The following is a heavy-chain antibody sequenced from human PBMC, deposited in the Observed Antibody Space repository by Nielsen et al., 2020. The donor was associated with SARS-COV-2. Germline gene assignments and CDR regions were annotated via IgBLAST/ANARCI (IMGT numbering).Heavy chain of an antibody. CDR1: GYSFTSYW. J-gene: IGHJ4*02. Sequence: GSLKISCTGSGYSFTSYWISWVRQMPGKGLEWMGRIDPSDSYTNYSPSFQGHVTISADKSISTAYLQWSSLKASDTAMYYCARSENIAARPFYFDSWGQGALVTVSS. CDR2: IDPSDSYT. V-gene: IGHV5-10-1*01. CDR3: ARSENIAARPFYFDS. D-gene: IGHD6-6*01.